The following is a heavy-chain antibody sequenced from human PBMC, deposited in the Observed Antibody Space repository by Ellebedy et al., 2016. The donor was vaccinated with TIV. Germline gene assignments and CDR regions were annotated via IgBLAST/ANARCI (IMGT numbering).Heavy chain of an antibody. J-gene: IGHJ4*02. CDR3: VREGIAYSTGIDS. Sequence: GESLKISCAASGFTFSSYWMDWVRQDPGKGLVWVSRLDNDGTTTYYADSVKGRFTISSDNAKNTLYLQMNSLRVDDTAVYYCVREGIAYSTGIDSWGQGTLVAVSS. V-gene: IGHV3-74*01. CDR1: GFTFSSYW. D-gene: IGHD2-8*02. CDR2: LDNDGTTT.